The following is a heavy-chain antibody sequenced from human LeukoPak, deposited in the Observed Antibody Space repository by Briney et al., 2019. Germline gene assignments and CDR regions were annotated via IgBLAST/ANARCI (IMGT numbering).Heavy chain of an antibody. D-gene: IGHD1-26*01. CDR1: GFTFSSYA. CDR2: ISYDGTNK. CDR3: AKDRWVSGSYYSVDY. Sequence: PGVSLRLSCAASGFTFSSYAMHWVRQAPGKGLEWVAVISYDGTNKYYADSVKGRFTISRDNSKNTLYLQMNSLRAEDTAVYYCAKDRWVSGSYYSVDYWGQGTLVTVSS. V-gene: IGHV3-30-3*01. J-gene: IGHJ4*02.